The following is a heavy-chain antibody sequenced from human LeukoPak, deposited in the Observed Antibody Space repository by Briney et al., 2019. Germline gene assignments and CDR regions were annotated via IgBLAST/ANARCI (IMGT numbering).Heavy chain of an antibody. CDR1: GYTFTSYG. D-gene: IGHD2-2*01. Sequence: ASVKVSCKASGYTFTSYGISWVRQAPGQGLEWMGWISAYNGNINYAQKLQGRVTMTTDTSTSTAYMELRSLRSDDTAVYYCARSPNQKYCSSTSCYLPDPWGQGTLVTVSS. CDR2: ISAYNGNI. CDR3: ARSPNQKYCSSTSCYLPDP. V-gene: IGHV1-18*01. J-gene: IGHJ5*02.